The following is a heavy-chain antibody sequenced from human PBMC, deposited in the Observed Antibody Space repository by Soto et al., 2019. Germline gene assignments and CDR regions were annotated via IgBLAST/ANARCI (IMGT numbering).Heavy chain of an antibody. CDR3: ARVSSFLYFYFYGKDV. V-gene: IGHV4-39*07. CDR1: GGSITSSSYC. Sequence: SETPSLTCTVSGGSITSSSYCWGWIRQPPGKGLEWIGSIYYSGSTYYNPSLKSRVTISVDTSKNQFSLKLSSVTAADTAVYYCARVSSFLYFYFYGKDVWGLGTTFTVS. J-gene: IGHJ6*02. CDR2: IYYSGST. D-gene: IGHD6-6*01.